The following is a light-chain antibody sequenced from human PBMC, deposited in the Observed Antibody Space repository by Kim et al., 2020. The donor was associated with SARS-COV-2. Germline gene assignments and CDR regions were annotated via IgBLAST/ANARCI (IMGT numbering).Light chain of an antibody. CDR3: QVWDSSSDHVV. J-gene: IGLJ2*01. CDR1: NIGDKS. CDR2: YDN. V-gene: IGLV3-21*04. Sequence: APGKTATITGGGNNIGDKSVHWYQQKPGQAPVLVLYYDNDRPSGIPGRFSGSNSGNTATLTISRVEAGDEADYYCQVWDSSSDHVVFGGGTKLTVL.